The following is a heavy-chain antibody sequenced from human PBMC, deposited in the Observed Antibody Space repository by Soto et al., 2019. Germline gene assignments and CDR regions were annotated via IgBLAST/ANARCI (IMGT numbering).Heavy chain of an antibody. CDR2: FSYSGST. CDR1: GGSISNDY. CDR3: TRDQSYGDYAPLFDY. Sequence: QVQLQESGPGLVKPSETLSLTCTVSGGSISNDYWGWVRQPPGKGLEWIGYFSYSGSTNYNPSLTRRVSMSIDTSKKQFSLSLSSVTAADTAVYYCTRDQSYGDYAPLFDYWGQGAQVTVSP. J-gene: IGHJ4*02. V-gene: IGHV4-59*01. D-gene: IGHD4-17*01.